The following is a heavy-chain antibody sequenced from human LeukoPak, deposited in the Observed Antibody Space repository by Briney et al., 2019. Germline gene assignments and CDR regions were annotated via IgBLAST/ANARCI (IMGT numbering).Heavy chain of an antibody. D-gene: IGHD1-26*01. Sequence: SETLSLTCGVSGGSITTTNYWSWVRQPPGGGLEWIGEVSLAGRTRYNPSLKNRVNISIDESKNHLYLNLASVTAADTAVYYCSRESGPFCPFGHWGQGTLVAVTS. V-gene: IGHV4-4*02. CDR1: GGSITTTNY. CDR2: VSLAGRT. J-gene: IGHJ4*02. CDR3: SRESGPFCPFGH.